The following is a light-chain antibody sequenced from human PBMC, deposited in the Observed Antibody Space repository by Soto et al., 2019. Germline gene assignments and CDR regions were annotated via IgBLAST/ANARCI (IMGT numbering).Light chain of an antibody. V-gene: IGKV3-20*01. J-gene: IGKJ1*01. CDR3: QQYVSSVT. Sequence: EIVLTQSPGFLSLSPGERATLSCRASQSVDSSFFAWYQQKPGQAPRLLIYGASKTATVLPDWFSGSGWGTDVTITISRLEPEDFAVYYCQQYVSSVTFGQGTKVEIK. CDR2: GAS. CDR1: QSVDSSF.